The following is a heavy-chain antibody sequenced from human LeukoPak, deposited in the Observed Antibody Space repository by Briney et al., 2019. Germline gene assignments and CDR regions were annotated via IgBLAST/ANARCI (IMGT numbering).Heavy chain of an antibody. Sequence: GASVKVSCKASGYTFTSCGISWVRQAPGQGLEWMGWISAYNGNTNYAQKLQGRVTMTTDTSTSTAYMELRSLRSDDTAVYYCAREISSGWYGGVHYYYYYMDVWGKGTTVTVSS. V-gene: IGHV1-18*01. D-gene: IGHD6-19*01. CDR1: GYTFTSCG. CDR2: ISAYNGNT. J-gene: IGHJ6*03. CDR3: AREISSGWYGGVHYYYYYMDV.